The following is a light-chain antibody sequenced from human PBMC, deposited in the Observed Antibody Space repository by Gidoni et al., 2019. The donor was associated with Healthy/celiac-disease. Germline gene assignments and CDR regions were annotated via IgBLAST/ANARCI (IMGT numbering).Light chain of an antibody. CDR1: SSDVGGYNY. Sequence: QSALTQPASVSGSPGQSITIPCTGTSSDVGGYNYVSWYQQHPGKAPKLMIYDVSNRPSGVSNRFSGSKSGNTASLTISGLQAEDEADYYCSSYTSSSTLENVVFGGGTKLTVL. CDR2: DVS. J-gene: IGLJ2*01. V-gene: IGLV2-14*03. CDR3: SSYTSSSTLENVV.